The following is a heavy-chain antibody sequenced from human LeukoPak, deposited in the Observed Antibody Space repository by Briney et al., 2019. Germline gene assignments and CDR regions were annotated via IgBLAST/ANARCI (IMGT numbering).Heavy chain of an antibody. J-gene: IGHJ4*02. D-gene: IGHD6-19*01. CDR1: GYTFTSYY. CDR2: INPSGGST. CDR3: AKSRGIYDASGWRTFDY. V-gene: IGHV1-46*01. Sequence: ASVKVSCRASGYTFTSYYMHWVRQAPGQGLEWMGIINPSGGSTSYAQKFQGRVTMTRDTSTSTVYMELSSLRSEDTAIYYCAKSRGIYDASGWRTFDYWGQGTLVTVSS.